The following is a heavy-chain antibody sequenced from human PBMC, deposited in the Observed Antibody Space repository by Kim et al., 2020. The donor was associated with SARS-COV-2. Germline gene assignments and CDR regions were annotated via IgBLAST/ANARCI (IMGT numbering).Heavy chain of an antibody. V-gene: IGHV3-23*01. Sequence: ESIKGSFTVSRDNSKNTLFLQRSSLGADDTALYYCATRRAEPAVVYFFDYWGQGTLVTVSS. D-gene: IGHD3-9*01. J-gene: IGHJ4*02. CDR3: ATRRAEPAVVYFFDY.